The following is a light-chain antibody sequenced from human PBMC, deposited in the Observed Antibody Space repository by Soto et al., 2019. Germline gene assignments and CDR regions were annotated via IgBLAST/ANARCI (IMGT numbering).Light chain of an antibody. CDR1: QYIDKKY. Sequence: EIVLTQSPGTLSLSPGEGATLSCRTSQYIDKKYLGWYQQRPGQAPRLLIYGASNRATGIPTRFSGSGSGTDFTLTISRLEPEDFAVYYCQQFETPPPMYTFGPGTRLEIK. J-gene: IGKJ2*01. CDR3: QQFETPPPMYT. V-gene: IGKV3-20*01. CDR2: GAS.